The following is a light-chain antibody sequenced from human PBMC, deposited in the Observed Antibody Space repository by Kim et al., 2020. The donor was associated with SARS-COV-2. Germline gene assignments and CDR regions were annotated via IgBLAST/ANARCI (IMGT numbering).Light chain of an antibody. V-gene: IGLV3-1*01. CDR3: QPWDSSTPGV. J-gene: IGLJ2*01. CDR1: TLGGNN. Sequence: PVHPAGINCSGDTLGGNNSSCYQQQPAHPPVLVIYQESTRPSGSTARLFASTSGNTATLTISGTKAMDEADYYCQPWDSSTPGVFGGGTQLTVL. CDR2: QES.